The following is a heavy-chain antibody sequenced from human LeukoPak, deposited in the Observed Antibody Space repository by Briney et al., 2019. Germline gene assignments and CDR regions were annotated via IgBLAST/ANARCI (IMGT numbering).Heavy chain of an antibody. J-gene: IGHJ6*03. D-gene: IGHD6-19*01. CDR3: ARVGGYSSGWYWELVYYYYYMDV. CDR1: GFTVSSNY. Sequence: PGGSLRLSCAASGFTVSSNYMNWVRQAPGKGLEWVSVIYSGGSTYYADSVKGRFIISRDNSRNTLHLQMNSLRAEDTAVYYCARVGGYSSGWYWELVYYYYYMDVWGKGTTVTVSS. V-gene: IGHV3-66*01. CDR2: IYSGGST.